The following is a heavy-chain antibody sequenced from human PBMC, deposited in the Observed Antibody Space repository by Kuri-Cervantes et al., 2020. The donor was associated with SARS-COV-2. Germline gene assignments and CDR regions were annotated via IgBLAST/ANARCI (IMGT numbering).Heavy chain of an antibody. Sequence: GSLRLSCAVSGGSISSSNWWTWVRQPPGKGLEWIGEIYHSGSTNYNPSLKSRVTISVDTSKNQFSLKLSSVTAADTAVYYCARANYYYDSSGWGCYFDYWGQGTLVTVSS. CDR1: GGSISSSNW. CDR2: IYHSGST. CDR3: ARANYYYDSSGWGCYFDY. D-gene: IGHD3-22*01. J-gene: IGHJ4*02. V-gene: IGHV4-4*02.